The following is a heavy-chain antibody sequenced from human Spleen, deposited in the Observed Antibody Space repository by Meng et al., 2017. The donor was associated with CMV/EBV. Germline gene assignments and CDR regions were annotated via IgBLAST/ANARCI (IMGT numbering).Heavy chain of an antibody. CDR2: ISSSSSYI. CDR1: GFTFSSYS. CDR3: AREGYSSSAFYDAFDI. J-gene: IGHJ3*02. V-gene: IGHV3-21*01. Sequence: GGSLRLSCAASGFTFSSYSMNWVRQAPGKGLEWVSSISSSSSYIYYADSVKGRFTISRDNAKNSLYLQMNSLRAEDTAVYYCAREGYSSSAFYDAFDIWGQGTMVTVSS. D-gene: IGHD6-13*01.